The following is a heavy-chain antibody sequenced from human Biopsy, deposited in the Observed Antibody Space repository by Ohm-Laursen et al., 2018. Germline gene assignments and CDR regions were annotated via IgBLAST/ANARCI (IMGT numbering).Heavy chain of an antibody. CDR1: GGSTNDYF. Sequence: SDTLSLTCSVSGGSTNDYFWSWIRQPAGETLEWIGRIYSSGGSSYNPSLKSRISMSMDTSNNHFSLTLTSVTAADTAVYYCARTPGKAVAGRFLDLWGRGTLVTVSS. CDR2: IYSSGGS. J-gene: IGHJ2*01. V-gene: IGHV4-4*07. CDR3: ARTPGKAVAGRFLDL. D-gene: IGHD6-19*01.